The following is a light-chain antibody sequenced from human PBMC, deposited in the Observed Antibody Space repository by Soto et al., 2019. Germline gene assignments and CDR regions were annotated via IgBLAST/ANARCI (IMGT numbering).Light chain of an antibody. CDR1: QSVSNW. V-gene: IGKV1-5*03. Sequence: DIQMTQSPSALSASVGDRVTITCRASQSVSNWLAWYRQKPGEAPKLLIYEGSTLERGVPSRFSGSGSGTELILTISSLQPDDVATFYRQQYDAYSRTFGQGTKVEVK. CDR2: EGS. J-gene: IGKJ1*01. CDR3: QQYDAYSRT.